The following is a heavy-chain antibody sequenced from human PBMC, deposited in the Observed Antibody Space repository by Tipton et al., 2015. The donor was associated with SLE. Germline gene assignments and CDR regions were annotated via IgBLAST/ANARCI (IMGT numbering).Heavy chain of an antibody. Sequence: TLSLTCTVSGASISAYSWSWIRQPPGKGLEWIGYIFYSGSTNYNPSVKSRVTISADTSKNQLSLRLAYVTAADTAIYYCTRRLFWPGNRIFPNNRFDPWGQGSLVNVS. J-gene: IGHJ5*02. CDR2: IFYSGST. V-gene: IGHV4-59*08. CDR3: TRRLFWPGNRIFPNNRFDP. D-gene: IGHD2-15*01. CDR1: GASISAYS.